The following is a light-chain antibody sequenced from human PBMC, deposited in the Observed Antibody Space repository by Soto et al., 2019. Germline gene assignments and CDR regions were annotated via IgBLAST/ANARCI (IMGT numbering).Light chain of an antibody. CDR2: DVF. V-gene: IGKV3D-15*01. CDR3: QHYQGGHPIA. J-gene: IGKJ5*01. CDR1: ESVSTN. Sequence: EIEMTQSPATLSLAPGERVTLSCRASESVSTNLAWYQQKAGQAPRLLISDVFNRASGVAERFSGSGSETDFTLIIRRLEPEDSALYYCQHYQGGHPIAFGQGTRLEIK.